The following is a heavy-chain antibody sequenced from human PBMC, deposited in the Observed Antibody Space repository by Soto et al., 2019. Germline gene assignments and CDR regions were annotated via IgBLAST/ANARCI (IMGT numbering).Heavy chain of an antibody. V-gene: IGHV4-31*03. CDR1: GGSISSGGYY. Sequence: QVQLQESGPGLVKPSQTLSLTCTVSGGSISSGGYYWSWIRQHPGKGLEWIGYIYYSGSTYYNPALKSRVTISVNTSKNQFSLKLSSVTAADTAVYYCAILDSSGYYYGDCFDYWGQGTLVTVSS. CDR3: AILDSSGYYYGDCFDY. J-gene: IGHJ4*02. CDR2: IYYSGST. D-gene: IGHD3-22*01.